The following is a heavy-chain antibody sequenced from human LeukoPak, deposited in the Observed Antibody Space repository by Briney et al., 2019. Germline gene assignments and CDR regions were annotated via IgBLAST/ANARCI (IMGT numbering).Heavy chain of an antibody. Sequence: HPGRSLRLSCAASGFTFSSYAMHWVRQAPGKGLEWVAVISYDGSNKYYADSVKGRFTISRDNSKNTLYLQMNSLRAEDTAVYYCAKADYYDSSGYVDYWGQGTLVTVSS. J-gene: IGHJ4*02. D-gene: IGHD3-22*01. V-gene: IGHV3-30*04. CDR1: GFTFSSYA. CDR3: AKADYYDSSGYVDY. CDR2: ISYDGSNK.